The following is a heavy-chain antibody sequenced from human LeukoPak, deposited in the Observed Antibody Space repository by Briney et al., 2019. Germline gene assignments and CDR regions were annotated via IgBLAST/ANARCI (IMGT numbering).Heavy chain of an antibody. V-gene: IGHV4-4*07. J-gene: IGHJ4*02. CDR1: GVSISRYY. D-gene: IGHD2-15*01. CDR3: ARDGRGCSGGGCFD. CDR2: IYSSGTT. Sequence: SETLSLTCTVSGVSISRYYWSWIRQPAGKGLEWIGRIYSSGTTNYNPSLKSRVTMSVDTSKNQLSLRLSSVTAADTAVYYCARDGRGCSGGGCFDWGQGTLVTVSS.